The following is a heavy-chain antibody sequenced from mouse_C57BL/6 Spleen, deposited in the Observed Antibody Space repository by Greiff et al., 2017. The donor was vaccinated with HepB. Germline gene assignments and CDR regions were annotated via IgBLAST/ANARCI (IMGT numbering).Heavy chain of an antibody. J-gene: IGHJ1*03. V-gene: IGHV1-81*01. CDR3: ARNNWDRGDWDFDG. CDR1: GYTFTSYG. Sequence: QVQLQQSGAELARPGASVKLSCKASGYTFTSYGISWVKQRTGQGLEWIGEIYPRSGNTYYNEKFKGKATLTADKSSSTAYMELRSLTSEDSAVYFWARNNWDRGDWDFDGWGTGTTVTVSS. D-gene: IGHD4-1*02. CDR2: IYPRSGNT.